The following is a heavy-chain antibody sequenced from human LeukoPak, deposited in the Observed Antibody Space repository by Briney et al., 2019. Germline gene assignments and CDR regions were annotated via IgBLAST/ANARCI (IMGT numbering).Heavy chain of an antibody. CDR3: ARGREYSGYDGDFDY. J-gene: IGHJ4*02. V-gene: IGHV4-59*12. CDR1: GGSISSYY. CDR2: IYHSGST. Sequence: PSETLSLTCTVSGGSISSYYWSWIRQPPGKGLEWIGYIYHSGSTYYNPSLKSRVTISVDRSKNQFSLKLSSVTAADTAVYYCARGREYSGYDGDFDYWGQGTLVTVSS. D-gene: IGHD5-12*01.